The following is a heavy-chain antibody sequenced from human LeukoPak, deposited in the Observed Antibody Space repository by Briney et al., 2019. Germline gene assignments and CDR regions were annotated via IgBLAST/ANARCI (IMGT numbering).Heavy chain of an antibody. CDR1: GFTFDNYA. Sequence: GGSLRLSCAASGFTFDNYAMHWVRQAPGKGLEGVSGISWNSGSIGYADSVKGRFTISRDNAKNSLYLQMNSLRAEDTALYYCAKLAQPWPEDYWGQGTLVTVSS. D-gene: IGHD1-14*01. V-gene: IGHV3-9*01. CDR3: AKLAQPWPEDY. J-gene: IGHJ4*02. CDR2: ISWNSGSI.